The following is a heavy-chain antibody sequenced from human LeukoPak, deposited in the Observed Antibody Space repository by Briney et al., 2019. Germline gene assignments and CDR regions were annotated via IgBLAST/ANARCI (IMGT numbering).Heavy chain of an antibody. D-gene: IGHD4-23*01. Sequence: QPGGSLRLSCAASGFSFSSYGMHWVRQAPGKGLEWVAVIPCDGSNTYYADSVKGRFTIPRDNSKNTLYLQMNSLRVEDSAVYYCAKNTKPTLVTPDFWGQGTLVTVSS. CDR1: GFSFSSYG. V-gene: IGHV3-30*18. CDR2: IPCDGSNT. CDR3: AKNTKPTLVTPDF. J-gene: IGHJ4*02.